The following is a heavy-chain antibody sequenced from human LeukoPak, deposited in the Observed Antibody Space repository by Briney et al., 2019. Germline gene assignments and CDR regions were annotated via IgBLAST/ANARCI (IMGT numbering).Heavy chain of an antibody. CDR2: ISGIGGNA. Sequence: PGGSLRLSCAASGFTFSSYDMNWVRQAPGKGLECVSGISGIGGNAYYADSVKGRFTISRDNAKNTLYLQMNSLRAEDTALYYCSRDRRTWFDPWGQGTLVTVSS. CDR3: SRDRRTWFDP. CDR1: GFTFSSYD. J-gene: IGHJ5*02. V-gene: IGHV3-23*01.